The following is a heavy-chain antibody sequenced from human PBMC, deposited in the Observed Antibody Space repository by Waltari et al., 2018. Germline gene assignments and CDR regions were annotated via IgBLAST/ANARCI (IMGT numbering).Heavy chain of an antibody. Sequence: EVQLIESGGGLVQPGGSLRLSCEASGFLFHHYWMSWVRQAPGKGLEGVGNIKPDGSDKYYLDSVNGRFTMSRDNGKKSLDLQMNSLKVEDTAIYYCARSGGYGWDYWGQGTLVTVSS. D-gene: IGHD3-10*01. V-gene: IGHV3-7*01. J-gene: IGHJ4*02. CDR2: IKPDGSDK. CDR1: GFLFHHYW. CDR3: ARSGGYGWDY.